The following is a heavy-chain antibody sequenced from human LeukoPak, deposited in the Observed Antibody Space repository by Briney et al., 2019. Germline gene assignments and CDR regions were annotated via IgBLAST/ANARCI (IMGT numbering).Heavy chain of an antibody. D-gene: IGHD2-21*02. CDR2: INPNSGGT. Sequence: EASVKVSCKASGYTFTGYYMHWVRQAPGQGLEWMGWINPNSGGTNYAQKFQGRVTMTRDTSISTAYMELSRLRSDDTAVYYCARDLRVTTATETYYYYGMDVWGQGTTVTVSS. CDR1: GYTFTGYY. V-gene: IGHV1-2*02. J-gene: IGHJ6*02. CDR3: ARDLRVTTATETYYYYGMDV.